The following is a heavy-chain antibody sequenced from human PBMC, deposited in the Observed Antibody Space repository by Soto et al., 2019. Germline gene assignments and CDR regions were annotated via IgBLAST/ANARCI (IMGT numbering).Heavy chain of an antibody. Sequence: SETLSLTCTVSGGSISSGGYYWSWIRQPPGKGLEWIGYIYYSGSTYYNPSLKSRVTISVDTSKNQFSLKLSSVTAADTAVYYCASHSGYDFEFDYWGQGTLVTVSS. CDR2: IYYSGST. V-gene: IGHV4-30-4*01. D-gene: IGHD5-12*01. J-gene: IGHJ4*02. CDR1: GGSISSGGYY. CDR3: ASHSGYDFEFDY.